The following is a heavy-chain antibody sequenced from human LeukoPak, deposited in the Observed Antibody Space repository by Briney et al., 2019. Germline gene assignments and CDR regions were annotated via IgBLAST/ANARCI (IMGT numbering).Heavy chain of an antibody. CDR3: ARQSRRDGYNFDY. D-gene: IGHD5-12*01. CDR1: GIIITSYW. J-gene: IGHJ4*02. V-gene: IGHV3-7*03. CDR2: IKQDGSEK. Sequence: GGSLRLSCAASGIIITSYWMSWVRQTPGKGLEWVANIKQDGSEKNYVDSVKGRFTIFRDNARNSLYLQMNSLRAEDTALYYCARQSRRDGYNFDYWGQGTLVTVSS.